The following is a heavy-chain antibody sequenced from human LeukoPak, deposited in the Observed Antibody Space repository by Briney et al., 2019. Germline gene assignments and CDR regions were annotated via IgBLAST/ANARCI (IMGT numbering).Heavy chain of an antibody. V-gene: IGHV3-23*01. CDR2: IRQSGDIT. J-gene: IGHJ3*02. CDR1: AFTFSSFA. D-gene: IGHD5-24*01. CDR3: VRRGGSDGWGAFDI. Sequence: GGSLRLSCAASAFTFSSFAMSWVRQAPGKGLEWVSSIRQSGDITYYADSVKGRFTISRDNSKNTLSLQMNSLSREDTAIYYCVRRGGSDGWGAFDIWGQGTVVTVCS.